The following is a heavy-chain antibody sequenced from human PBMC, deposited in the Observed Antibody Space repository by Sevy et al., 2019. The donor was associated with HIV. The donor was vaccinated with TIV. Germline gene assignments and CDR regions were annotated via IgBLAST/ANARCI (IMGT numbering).Heavy chain of an antibody. CDR1: GFTFSSYG. D-gene: IGHD2-8*01. CDR3: AKDQCTNGVCYTPNFDY. V-gene: IGHV3-30*18. CDR2: ISYDGSNK. J-gene: IGHJ4*02. Sequence: GGSLRLSCAASGFTFSSYGMHWVRQAPGKGLEWVAVISYDGSNKYYADSVKGRFTISRDNSKNTLYLQMNSLRAEDTAVYYCAKDQCTNGVCYTPNFDYWGQRTLVTVSS.